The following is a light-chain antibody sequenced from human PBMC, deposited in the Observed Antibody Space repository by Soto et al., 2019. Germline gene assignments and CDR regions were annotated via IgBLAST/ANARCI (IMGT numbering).Light chain of an antibody. CDR3: KSYAGSNTYG. Sequence: QSVLTQPASVSGSPGQSSTISCTGAISDGGGYSYVSWYQQYPGKAPNLIIFEVNVRPSGVSDRFSGSKSGNKASLTVSGLQAADEADYFCKSYAGSNTYGLGSGTKV. CDR1: ISDGGGYSY. CDR2: EVN. V-gene: IGLV2-14*01. J-gene: IGLJ1*01.